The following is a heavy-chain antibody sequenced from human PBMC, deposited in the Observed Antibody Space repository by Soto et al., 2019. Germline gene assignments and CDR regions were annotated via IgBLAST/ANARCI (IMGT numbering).Heavy chain of an antibody. J-gene: IGHJ6*02. D-gene: IGHD6-19*01. Sequence: ASVKVSCKASGYTFTSYYMHWVRQAPGQGLEWMGIINPSGGSTSYAQKFQGRVTMTRDTSTSTVYMELSSLRSEDTAVYYCAREVAVAGPDYYYYGMDVWGQGTTVTVS. CDR2: INPSGGST. CDR1: GYTFTSYY. V-gene: IGHV1-46*01. CDR3: AREVAVAGPDYYYYGMDV.